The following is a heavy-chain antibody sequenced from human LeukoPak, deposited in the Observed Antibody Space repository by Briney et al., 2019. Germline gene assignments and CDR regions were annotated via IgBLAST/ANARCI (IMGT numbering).Heavy chain of an antibody. CDR2: IYYSGST. D-gene: IGHD6-13*01. CDR3: AGGAVAPNWFDP. Sequence: PSETLSLTCTVSGGSISSYYWSWIRQPPGKGLEWIGSIYYSGSTYYNPSLKSRVTISVDTSKNQFSLKLSSVTAADTAVYYCAGGAVAPNWFDPWGQGTLVTVSS. CDR1: GGSISSYY. J-gene: IGHJ5*02. V-gene: IGHV4-59*04.